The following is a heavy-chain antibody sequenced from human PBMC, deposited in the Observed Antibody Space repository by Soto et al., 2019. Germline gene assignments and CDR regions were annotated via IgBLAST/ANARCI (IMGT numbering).Heavy chain of an antibody. CDR1: GGTFSSYA. Sequence: PSVKVSCKASGGTFSSYAISCVRPAPGQGLEWMGGIIPIFGTANYAQKFQGRVTITADESTSTAYMELSSLRSEDTAVYYCARGSKNIRGYYGSGSALYYYGMDVWGQGTTVTSP. J-gene: IGHJ6*02. D-gene: IGHD3-10*01. CDR3: ARGSKNIRGYYGSGSALYYYGMDV. V-gene: IGHV1-69*01. CDR2: IIPIFGTA.